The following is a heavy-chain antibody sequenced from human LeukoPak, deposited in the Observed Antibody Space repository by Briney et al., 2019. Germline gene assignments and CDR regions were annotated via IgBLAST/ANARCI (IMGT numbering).Heavy chain of an antibody. D-gene: IGHD3-16*01. V-gene: IGHV1-18*01. Sequence: ASVKVSCKASGYTFTSYGISWVRQAPGQGLEWMGWISAYNGNTNYAQKPQGRVTMTTDTSTSTAYMELRSLRSDDTAVYYCARDALDYVWGSYYMDVWGKGTTVTVSS. J-gene: IGHJ6*03. CDR3: ARDALDYVWGSYYMDV. CDR1: GYTFTSYG. CDR2: ISAYNGNT.